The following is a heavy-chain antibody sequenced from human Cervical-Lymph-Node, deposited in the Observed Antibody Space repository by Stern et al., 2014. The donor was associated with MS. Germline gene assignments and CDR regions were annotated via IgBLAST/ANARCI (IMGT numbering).Heavy chain of an antibody. CDR3: ASGRLDY. D-gene: IGHD5-12*01. J-gene: IGHJ4*02. CDR1: GYTLTSYY. V-gene: IGHV1-46*01. CDR2: IKPSGDST. Sequence: VQLEESGAEVKKPGASVKVSCKAPGYTLTSYYIHWVRQAPGQGLEWMGMIKPSGDSTTKAPEVQGIITMTRDTDKRTVYMEVTSLTSDDTAVYYCASGRLDYWGQGTPVTVSP.